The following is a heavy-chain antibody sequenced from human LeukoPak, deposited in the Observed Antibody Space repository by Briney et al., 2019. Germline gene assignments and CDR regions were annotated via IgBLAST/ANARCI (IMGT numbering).Heavy chain of an antibody. V-gene: IGHV3-23*01. J-gene: IGHJ4*02. CDR2: ISGSGGST. D-gene: IGHD6-6*01. CDR3: AKYPALKYSSSPRGYYFDY. CDR1: GFTFSSYA. Sequence: GGSLRLSCAGSGFTFSSYAMSWVRQAPGKGLEWVSAISGSGGSTYYADSVKGRFTISRDNSKNTLYLQMNSLRAEDTAVYYCAKYPALKYSSSPRGYYFDYWGQGTLVTVSS.